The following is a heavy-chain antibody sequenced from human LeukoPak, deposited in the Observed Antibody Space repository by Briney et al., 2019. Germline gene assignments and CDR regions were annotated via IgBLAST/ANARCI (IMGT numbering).Heavy chain of an antibody. CDR3: ASGDTRRGGTRRETSYYYGMDV. J-gene: IGHJ6*02. CDR1: GESPRDYY. V-gene: IGHV4-34*01. D-gene: IGHD1-26*01. CDR2: IDSAETP. Sequence: SSETLSLTCAVYGESPRDYYWSWIRQPPGKGLEWIGEIDSAETPVYNPSLKSRVTISAGTSKNQFSLRLSSVTAADTAVDYCASGDTRRGGTRRETSYYYGMDVWGQGTTVIVSS.